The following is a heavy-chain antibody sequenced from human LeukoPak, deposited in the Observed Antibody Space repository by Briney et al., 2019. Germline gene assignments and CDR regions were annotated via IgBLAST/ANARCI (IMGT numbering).Heavy chain of an antibody. CDR2: LSHGGSA. V-gene: IGHV4-39*07. CDR1: DGSISDSLYY. D-gene: IGHD1-7*01. CDR3: ANFRTGTILVN. Sequence: PSETLSLTCTVSDGSISDSLYYWGWIRQPPGKGLEWIGTLSHGGSAYYNPSLKSRVTISGDTSRTPISLNLNSVTAADTAVYYCANFRTGTILVNWGQGILVNVSS. J-gene: IGHJ4*02.